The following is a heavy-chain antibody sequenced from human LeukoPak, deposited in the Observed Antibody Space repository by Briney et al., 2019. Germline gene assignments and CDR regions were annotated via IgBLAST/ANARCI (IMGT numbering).Heavy chain of an antibody. Sequence: GESLKISCKGSGYSFTSYWIGWVRPMPGEGLEWMGIIYPGDSDTRYSPSFQGQVTISADKSISTAYLQWSSLKASDTAMYYCARLGIAVAGTGPYYFDYWGQGTLVTVSS. CDR1: GYSFTSYW. D-gene: IGHD6-19*01. CDR3: ARLGIAVAGTGPYYFDY. CDR2: IYPGDSDT. J-gene: IGHJ4*02. V-gene: IGHV5-51*01.